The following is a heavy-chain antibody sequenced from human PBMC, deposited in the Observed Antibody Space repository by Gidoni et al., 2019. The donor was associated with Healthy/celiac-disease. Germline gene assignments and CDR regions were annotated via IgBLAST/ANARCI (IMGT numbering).Heavy chain of an antibody. J-gene: IGHJ4*02. V-gene: IGHV3-23*01. CDR2: ISGSGGST. CDR3: AKGFWVVTAITPFDY. D-gene: IGHD2-21*02. CDR1: GFTFSTYA. Sequence: EVQLFESGGGLVPPGWSLRLSCAASGFTFSTYALSWVRQAPGKGMEWVSAISGSGGSTYYAESVKGRFTISRDNSKNTLYLQMNSLRAEDTAVYYCAKGFWVVTAITPFDYWGQGTLVTVSS.